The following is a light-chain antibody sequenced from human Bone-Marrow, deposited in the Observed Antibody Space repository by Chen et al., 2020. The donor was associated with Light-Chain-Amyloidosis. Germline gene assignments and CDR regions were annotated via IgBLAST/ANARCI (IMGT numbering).Light chain of an antibody. CDR1: QTISSNY. CDR3: RQYGTSPLT. V-gene: IGKV3-20*01. Sequence: EIVVTQSPGTLSLSPGEGANLSCRASQTISSNYLTGYQQKFGQAPRLLIYGSSSRATGIPDRFSGSGSGTDFTLTINRLEPEDVAMYYCRQYGTSPLTFGGGTKVEIK. CDR2: GSS. J-gene: IGKJ4*01.